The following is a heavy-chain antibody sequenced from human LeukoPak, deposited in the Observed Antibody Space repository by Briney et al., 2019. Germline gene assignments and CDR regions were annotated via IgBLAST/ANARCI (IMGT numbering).Heavy chain of an antibody. CDR1: GGSFSGYY. CDR3: ARLTAAAVALDY. V-gene: IGHV4-34*01. Sequence: SETLSLTCAVYGGSFSGYYWSWIRQPPGKGLEWIGEINHSGSTNYNPSLKSRVTISVDTSKNQFSLKLSSVTAADTAVYYCARLTAAAVALDYWGQGTLVTVSS. CDR2: INHSGST. J-gene: IGHJ4*02. D-gene: IGHD6-13*01.